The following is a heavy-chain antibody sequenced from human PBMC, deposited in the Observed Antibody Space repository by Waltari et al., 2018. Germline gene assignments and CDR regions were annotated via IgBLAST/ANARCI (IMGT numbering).Heavy chain of an antibody. Sequence: QVQLVQSGAEVKKPGASVKVSCKASGYTFTGYYMHWVRQAPGQGLEWMGWINPNSGGTNYAQKFQGRVTMTRDTSISTAYMELSRLRSDDTAVYYCAGGYCSSTSCYTRDAFDIWGQGTMVTVSS. CDR1: GYTFTGYY. CDR2: INPNSGGT. D-gene: IGHD2-2*02. J-gene: IGHJ3*02. CDR3: AGGYCSSTSCYTRDAFDI. V-gene: IGHV1-2*02.